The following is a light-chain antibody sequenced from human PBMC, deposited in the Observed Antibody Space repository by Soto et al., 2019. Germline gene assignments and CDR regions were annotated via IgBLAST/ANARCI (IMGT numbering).Light chain of an antibody. J-gene: IGKJ1*01. CDR3: QQYGSSPRT. CDR2: GAS. CDR1: QSVSSK. Sequence: EIVMTQSPTTLSVSPGEGGTLSRRASQSVSSKLAWYQQKPGQAPRLLIYGASSRATGIPDRFSGSGSGTDFTLTISRLEPEDFAVYYCQQYGSSPRTFGQGTRWIS. V-gene: IGKV3-20*01.